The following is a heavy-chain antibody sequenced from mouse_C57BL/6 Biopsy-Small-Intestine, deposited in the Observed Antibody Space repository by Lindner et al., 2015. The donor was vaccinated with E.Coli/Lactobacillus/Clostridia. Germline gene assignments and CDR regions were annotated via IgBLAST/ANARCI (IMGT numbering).Heavy chain of an antibody. CDR3: AAATPLTTGY. J-gene: IGHJ4*01. V-gene: IGHV1S18*01. CDR2: IVVGSAKT. CDR1: GFSFISSA. Sequence: SVNVSCKASGFSFISSAVQWVRQARGQRLEWIGWIVVGSAKTNYAQKFQDRVTFTSDLSNTAYMEISDLTSDDTAVYYCAAATPLTTGYWGQGTLVTVSS. D-gene: IGHD6-1*01.